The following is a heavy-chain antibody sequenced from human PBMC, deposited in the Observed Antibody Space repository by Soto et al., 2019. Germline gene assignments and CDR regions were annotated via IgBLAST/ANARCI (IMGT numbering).Heavy chain of an antibody. Sequence: PSETLSLTCAVYGGSFSGYYWTWIRQPPGKGLEWIGEINDSGSTNYNPSLKSRVTISADTSKNTLYLQMGSLRAEDMAVYYCARGPGYYFDYWGQGTLVTVSS. CDR1: GGSFSGYY. CDR2: INDSGST. J-gene: IGHJ4*02. V-gene: IGHV4-34*01. CDR3: ARGPGYYFDY.